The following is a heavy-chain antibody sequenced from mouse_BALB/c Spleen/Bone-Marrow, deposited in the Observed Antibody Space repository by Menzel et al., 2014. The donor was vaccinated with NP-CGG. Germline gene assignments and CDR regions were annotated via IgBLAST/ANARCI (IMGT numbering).Heavy chain of an antibody. V-gene: IGHV14-3*02. CDR3: VRAARTFDY. CDR2: IDPANADT. Sequence: VQLQQSGAELVKPGASVKLSCTASGFNINDTYIHWVKQRPEQGLEWIGRIDPANADTKYGPKFQGKATITADTSSNTVYLQFISLTAEDTAIYYCVRAARTFDYWGQGTTLTVSS. D-gene: IGHD3-1*01. CDR1: GFNINDTY. J-gene: IGHJ2*01.